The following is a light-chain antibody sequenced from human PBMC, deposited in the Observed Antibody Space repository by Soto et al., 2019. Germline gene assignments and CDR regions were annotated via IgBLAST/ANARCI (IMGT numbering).Light chain of an antibody. V-gene: IGLV2-14*01. Sequence: QSALTQPASVSGSPGQSITISCTGTSSDVGGYSYVSWYQQYPGKAPKVMIYEVSYRPSGVSNRFSGSKYGNTASLTISGLQSEDEADYYCSSYTNTNTLVFGGGTKLTVL. CDR3: SSYTNTNTLV. CDR2: EVS. J-gene: IGLJ3*02. CDR1: SSDVGGYSY.